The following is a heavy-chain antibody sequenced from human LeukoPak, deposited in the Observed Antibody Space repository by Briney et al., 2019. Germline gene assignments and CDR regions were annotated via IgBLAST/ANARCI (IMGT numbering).Heavy chain of an antibody. CDR1: GFTFSSYW. CDR2: IKQDGSEK. CDR3: VRDSYSRDLDY. V-gene: IGHV3-7*01. Sequence: PGGSLRLSCAASGFTFSSYWMSWVRQAPGKGLEWVANIKQDGSEKYYVDSLKGRFTISRDNAKNSLYLQMNSLRAEDTAVYYCVRDSYSRDLDYWGQGTLVTVSS. D-gene: IGHD3-22*01. J-gene: IGHJ4*02.